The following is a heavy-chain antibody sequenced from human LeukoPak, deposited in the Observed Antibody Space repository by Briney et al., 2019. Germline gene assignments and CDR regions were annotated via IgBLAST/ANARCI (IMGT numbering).Heavy chain of an antibody. V-gene: IGHV3-53*01. CDR1: GFTVSSNY. J-gene: IGHJ4*02. CDR3: AKDYYDSSGYYYHDY. D-gene: IGHD3-22*01. CDR2: IYSGGST. Sequence: GSLRLSCAASGFTVSSNYMSWVRQAPGKGLEWVSVIYSGGSTYYADSVKGRFTISRDNSKNTLYLQMNSLRAEDTAVYYCAKDYYDSSGYYYHDYWGQGTLVTVSS.